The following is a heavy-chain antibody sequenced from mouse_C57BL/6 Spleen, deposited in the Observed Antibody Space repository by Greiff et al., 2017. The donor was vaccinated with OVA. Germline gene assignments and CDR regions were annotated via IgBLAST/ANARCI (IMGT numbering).Heavy chain of an antibody. CDR1: GFTFSDYY. V-gene: IGHV5-16*01. CDR3: ARDLGRGYFDY. CDR2: INYDGSST. J-gene: IGHJ2*01. Sequence: EVKVVESEGGLVQPGSSMKLSCTASGFTFSDYYMAWVRQVPEKGLEWVANINYDGSSTYYLDSLKSRFIISRDNAKNILYLQMSSLKSEDTATYYCARDLGRGYFDYWGQGTTLTVSS. D-gene: IGHD4-1*01.